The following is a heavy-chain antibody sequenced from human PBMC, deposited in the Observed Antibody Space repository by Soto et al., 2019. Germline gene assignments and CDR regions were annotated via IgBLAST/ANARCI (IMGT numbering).Heavy chain of an antibody. CDR1: GGSISSGGYS. Sequence: QLQLQESGSGLVKPSQTLSLTCAVSGGSISSGGYSWSWIRQPPGKGREWIGYIYHSGRTYYNPSLKGRVTISVDRSKNQFSLKLSSVTAADTAVYYCARAGGLGAVAADYWGQGTLVTVSS. CDR3: ARAGGLGAVAADY. V-gene: IGHV4-30-2*01. J-gene: IGHJ4*02. D-gene: IGHD6-19*01. CDR2: IYHSGRT.